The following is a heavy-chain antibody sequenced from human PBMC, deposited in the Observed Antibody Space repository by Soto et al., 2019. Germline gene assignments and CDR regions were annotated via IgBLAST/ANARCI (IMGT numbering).Heavy chain of an antibody. CDR2: INPSGGST. J-gene: IGHJ4*02. D-gene: IGHD3-3*01. V-gene: IGHV1-46*01. CDR3: ARDKHTTYYDFWSGQPHFDY. Sequence: ASVKVSCKASGYTFTSYYMHWVRQAPGQGLEWMGIINPSGGSTSYAQKFQGRVTMTRDTSTSTVYMELSSLRSEDTAVYHCARDKHTTYYDFWSGQPHFDYWGQGTLVTVSS. CDR1: GYTFTSYY.